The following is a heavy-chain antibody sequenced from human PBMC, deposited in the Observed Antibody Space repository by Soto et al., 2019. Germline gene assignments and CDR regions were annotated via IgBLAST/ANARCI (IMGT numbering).Heavy chain of an antibody. Sequence: GGSLRLSCAASGFTFSSYGMHWVRQAPGKGLEWVAVISYDGSDKYYADSVKGRFTISRDNSKNTLDLQMNSLRAEDTAVYYCAKAGGRRWTPFDPWGQGTLVTVSS. D-gene: IGHD1-26*01. V-gene: IGHV3-30*18. CDR1: GFTFSSYG. CDR3: AKAGGRRWTPFDP. J-gene: IGHJ5*02. CDR2: ISYDGSDK.